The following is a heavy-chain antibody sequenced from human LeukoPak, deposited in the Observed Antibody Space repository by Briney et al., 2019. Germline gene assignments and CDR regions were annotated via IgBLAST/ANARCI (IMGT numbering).Heavy chain of an antibody. CDR3: ARAGGSVGWYGTIDS. V-gene: IGHV4-61*09. CDR2: LYTSRTT. CDR1: GGSISSGSYY. Sequence: PSETLSLTCTVSGGSISSGSYYWTWIRQPAGKGLEWIGHLYTSRTTDYNPSLQSRVTISADTSKHQFSLRLTSVTAADTAVYYCARAGGSVGWYGTIDSWGQGTLVTVSS. D-gene: IGHD6-19*01. J-gene: IGHJ4*02.